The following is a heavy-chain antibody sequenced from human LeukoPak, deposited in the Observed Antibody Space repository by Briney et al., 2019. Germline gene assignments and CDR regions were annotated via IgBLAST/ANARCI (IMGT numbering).Heavy chain of an antibody. CDR2: INPILGIA. J-gene: IGHJ5*02. CDR3: ARASGLGDYSNYVWFDP. CDR1: GGTFSSYA. V-gene: IGHV1-69*04. Sequence: ASVKVSCKASGGTFSSYAISWVRQAPGQGLEWMGRINPILGIANYAQKFQGRVTITADKSTSTAYMELSSLRSDDTAVYYCARASGLGDYSNYVWFDPWGQGTLVTVSS. D-gene: IGHD4-11*01.